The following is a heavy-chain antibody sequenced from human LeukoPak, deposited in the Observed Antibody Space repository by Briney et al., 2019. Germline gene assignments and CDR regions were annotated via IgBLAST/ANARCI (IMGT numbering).Heavy chain of an antibody. V-gene: IGHV3-20*04. CDR1: GFTYVDYG. CDR3: ARDCTNGVCSNFDY. CDR2: INWNGGST. Sequence: GGSLPVSCPASGFTYVDYGMSWLRQPPGKGLDWVSGINWNGGSTGYADSVNGRFTISRDNAKNALDLHMNSLRAEDTALYYCARDCTNGVCSNFDYWGQGTLVTVSS. D-gene: IGHD2-8*01. J-gene: IGHJ4*02.